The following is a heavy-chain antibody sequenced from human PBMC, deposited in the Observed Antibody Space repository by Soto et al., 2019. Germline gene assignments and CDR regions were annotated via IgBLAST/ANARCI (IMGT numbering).Heavy chain of an antibody. CDR1: CYTFTSYG. CDR3: AREEKAMDNGRYCMDV. V-gene: IGHV1-18*01. CDR2: ISAYNGNT. J-gene: IGHJ6*02. D-gene: IGHD5-18*01. Sequence: GASLKVSCKASCYTFTSYGVIWVRQAPGQGLEWMGWISAYNGNTNYAQKLQGRVTMTTDTSTSTAYMELRSLRSDETAVYYGAREEKAMDNGRYCMDVWGQRTTVAVS.